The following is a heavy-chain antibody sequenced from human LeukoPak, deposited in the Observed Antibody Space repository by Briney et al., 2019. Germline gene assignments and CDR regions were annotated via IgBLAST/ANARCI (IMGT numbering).Heavy chain of an antibody. J-gene: IGHJ4*02. CDR1: GYTFTSYD. V-gene: IGHV1-8*01. D-gene: IGHD3-16*02. CDR2: MNPNSGNT. CDR3: ARRYDYVWGSYRPYYFDY. Sequence: ASVKVSCKASGYTFTSYDINWVRQATGQGLEWMGWMNPNSGNTGYAQKFQGRVTMTRNTSISTAYMELSSLRSEDTAVYYCARRYDYVWGSYRPYYFDYWGQGTLVTVSS.